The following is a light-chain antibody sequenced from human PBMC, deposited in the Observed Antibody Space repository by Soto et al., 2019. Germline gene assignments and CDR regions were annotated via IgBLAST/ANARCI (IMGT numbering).Light chain of an antibody. CDR3: QSYDGSLSGYV. CDR1: SSNIGAGYD. Sequence: QSALTQPPSVSGAPGQKVTISSTGSSSNIGAGYDVHWYQQLPGTAPKLLIYGNSNRPSGVPDRFSGSKSGTSASLAITGLQAEDEADYYCQSYDGSLSGYVFGTGTKVTVL. J-gene: IGLJ1*01. V-gene: IGLV1-40*01. CDR2: GNS.